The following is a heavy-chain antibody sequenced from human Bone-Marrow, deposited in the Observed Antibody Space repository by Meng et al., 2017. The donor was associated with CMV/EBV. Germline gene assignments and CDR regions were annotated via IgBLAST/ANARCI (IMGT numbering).Heavy chain of an antibody. CDR3: AGSVPAASYYYGMDV. CDR2: IIPILGIA. Sequence: SSVNVSCKASGGTFSSYTISWVRQAPGQGLEWIGRIIPILGIANYAQKFQGRVTITADKSTSTAYMELSSLRSEDTAVYYCAGSVPAASYYYGMDVWGQGTTVTVSS. CDR1: GGTFSSYT. J-gene: IGHJ6*02. D-gene: IGHD2-2*01. V-gene: IGHV1-69*02.